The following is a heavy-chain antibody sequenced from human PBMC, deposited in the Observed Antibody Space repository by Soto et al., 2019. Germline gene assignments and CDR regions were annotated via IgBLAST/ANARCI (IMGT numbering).Heavy chain of an antibody. D-gene: IGHD6-19*01. CDR2: ITSSGGST. Sequence: EVQLLESGGGLVQPGGSLRLSCAASGFTFNSYAMSWVRQAPGKGPEWVSTITSSGGSTYYADSVKGRFTISRDNSKNTLHLQMNSLRAEDTAIYYCAKRLYSSGNYGMDVWGQGTTVTVSS. CDR1: GFTFNSYA. CDR3: AKRLYSSGNYGMDV. J-gene: IGHJ6*02. V-gene: IGHV3-23*01.